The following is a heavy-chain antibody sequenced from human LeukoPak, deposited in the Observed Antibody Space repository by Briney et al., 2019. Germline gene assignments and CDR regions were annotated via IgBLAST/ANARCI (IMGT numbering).Heavy chain of an antibody. V-gene: IGHV3-21*01. CDR1: GFTFSSYS. Sequence: GGSLRLSCAASGFTFSSYSMNWVRQAPGKGLEWVSSISSSSSYIYYADSVKGRFTISRDKAKNSLYLQMNSLRAEDTAIYYCAREGMVATFDYWGQGTRVTLSS. CDR3: AREGMVATFDY. CDR2: ISSSSSYI. D-gene: IGHD5-12*01. J-gene: IGHJ4*02.